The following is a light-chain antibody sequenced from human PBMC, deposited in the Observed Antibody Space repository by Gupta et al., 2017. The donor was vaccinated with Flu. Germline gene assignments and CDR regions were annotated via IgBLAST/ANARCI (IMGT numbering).Light chain of an antibody. J-gene: IGKJ1*01. CDR3: HQNNTTPWT. CDR2: GAS. V-gene: IGKV4-1*01. CDR1: NTGRASQNNSNY. Sequence: PALTATVRCRFTNTGRASQNNSNYLDWYQHKPGKPPRLLIYGASSREWGVPERFSGSGSGTDFTLTISSLQAEDVAIYYCHQNNTTPWTFGQGTQVEIK.